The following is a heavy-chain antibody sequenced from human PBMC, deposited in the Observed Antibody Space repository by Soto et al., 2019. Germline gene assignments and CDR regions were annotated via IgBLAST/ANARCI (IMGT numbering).Heavy chain of an antibody. V-gene: IGHV2-5*01. CDR2: IYWNGNK. J-gene: IGHJ4*02. CDR3: AHRQTYYDTRDFDY. CDR1: GSSLSTSGVG. D-gene: IGHD3-22*01. Sequence: QIILKESGPTLVKPTQTLTLTCTFSGSSLSTSGVGVGWVRQPPGKSLEWLALIYWNGNKYYTPSLTTRLTITMDTTKNQVVLTMTDMDPADTATYSCAHRQTYYDTRDFDYWGQGVMVTVSS.